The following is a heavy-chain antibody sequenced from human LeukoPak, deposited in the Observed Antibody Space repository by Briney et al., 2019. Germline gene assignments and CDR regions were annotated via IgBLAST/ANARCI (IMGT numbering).Heavy chain of an antibody. CDR3: AKGAYSSSSNFDY. D-gene: IGHD6-6*01. J-gene: IGHJ4*02. Sequence: GGSLRLSCAASGFTFSSYGMHWVRQAPGKGLEWVAFIRYDGSNKYYADSVKGRFTISRDNSKNTLYLQMNSLRAEDTAVYYCAKGAYSSSSNFDYWGQGTLVTVSP. CDR2: IRYDGSNK. CDR1: GFTFSSYG. V-gene: IGHV3-30*02.